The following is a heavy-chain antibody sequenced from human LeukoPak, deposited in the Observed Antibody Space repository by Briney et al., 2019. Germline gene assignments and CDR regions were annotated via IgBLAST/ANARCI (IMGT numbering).Heavy chain of an antibody. J-gene: IGHJ5*02. D-gene: IGHD3-10*01. CDR1: GFIFSSYS. V-gene: IGHV3-48*01. CDR2: ISSTSSTTT. Sequence: GGSLRLSCAASGFIFSSYSMNWVRQASGKGLEWVSYISSTSSTTTYYADSVKGRFTISRDNSKNTLYLQMNSLRAEDTAVYYCARDASIDGGWFDPWDQGTLVTVSS. CDR3: ARDASIDGGWFDP.